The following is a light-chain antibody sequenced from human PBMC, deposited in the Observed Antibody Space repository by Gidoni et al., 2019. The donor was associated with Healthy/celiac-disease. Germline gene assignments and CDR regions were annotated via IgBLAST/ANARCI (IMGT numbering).Light chain of an antibody. V-gene: IGLV3-19*01. J-gene: IGLJ2*01. CDR2: GKN. CDR1: SLRSYY. CDR3: TSRDSSGNHVV. Sequence: SSELTQDPAVSVALGQTVRITCQGDSLRSYYASWYQQKPGQAPVLVIYGKNNRPSGIPDRFSGSSSGNTASLTITGAQAEDEADYYCTSRDSSGNHVVFGGGTKLTGL.